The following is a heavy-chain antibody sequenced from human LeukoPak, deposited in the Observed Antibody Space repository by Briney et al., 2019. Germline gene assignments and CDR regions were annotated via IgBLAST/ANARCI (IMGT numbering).Heavy chain of an antibody. CDR2: MTPKSGKT. CDR1: VYTFRNYD. D-gene: IGHD6-13*01. J-gene: IGHJ4*02. Sequence: GASVKVSCKTSVYTFRNYDINWVRQATGQGLEWVGWMTPKSGKTRYAQNFQGRVTLTRDPSVSTVYMELNSLTSDDTAVYYCARFYSSSWYFDLWGQGTLVTVSS. V-gene: IGHV1-8*01. CDR3: ARFYSSSWYFDL.